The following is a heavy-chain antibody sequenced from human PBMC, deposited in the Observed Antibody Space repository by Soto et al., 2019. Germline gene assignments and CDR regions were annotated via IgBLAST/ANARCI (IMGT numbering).Heavy chain of an antibody. CDR2: IYYSGST. CDR1: GGSIRSYY. J-gene: IGHJ5*02. V-gene: IGHV4-59*01. CDR3: ARGVAMVRGVIIVEWWFDP. Sequence: PSETLSLTSTASGGSIRSYYWSWIRQPPGKGLEWIGYIYYSGSTNYNPSLKSRVTISVDTSKNQFSLKLSSVTAADTAVYYCARGVAMVRGVIIVEWWFDPWGQGTLVTVSS. D-gene: IGHD3-10*01.